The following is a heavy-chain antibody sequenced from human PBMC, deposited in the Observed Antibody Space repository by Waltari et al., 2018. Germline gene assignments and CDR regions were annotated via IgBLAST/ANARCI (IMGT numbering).Heavy chain of an antibody. CDR1: GGSISSSSYY. V-gene: IGHV4-39*01. Sequence: QLQLQESGPGLVKPSETLSLTCTVSGGSISSSSYYWGWIRQPPGKGLEWIGSIYYSVSTYYNPSLKSRVTISVDTSKNQFSLKLSAVTAADTAVYYCARQGQQLVLWYFDYWGQGTLVTVSS. CDR3: ARQGQQLVLWYFDY. J-gene: IGHJ4*02. D-gene: IGHD6-13*01. CDR2: IYYSVST.